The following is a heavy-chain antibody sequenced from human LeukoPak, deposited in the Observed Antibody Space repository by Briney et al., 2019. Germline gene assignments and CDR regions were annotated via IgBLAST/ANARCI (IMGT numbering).Heavy chain of an antibody. Sequence: GETLRLSCAASGFTFSSHGMNWVRQAPGKGLEWVSGITGSGGNRYYADSVKGRFTISRDNAKNSLYLQMNSLRAEDTALYYCAKDIFAGTVAGLDYWGQGTLVTVSS. CDR3: AKDIFAGTVAGLDY. D-gene: IGHD6-19*01. CDR1: GFTFSSHG. J-gene: IGHJ4*02. CDR2: ITGSGGNR. V-gene: IGHV3-21*04.